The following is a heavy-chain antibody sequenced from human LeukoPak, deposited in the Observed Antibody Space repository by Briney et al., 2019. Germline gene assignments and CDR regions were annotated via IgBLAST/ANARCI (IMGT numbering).Heavy chain of an antibody. CDR1: GFTFSSYS. V-gene: IGHV3-21*01. CDR2: MSSGGTYI. Sequence: GGSLRLSCAASGFTFSSYSMTWVRQAPGKGLEWVSSMSSGGTYIYYADSVRGRFTISRDNAKNSLYLQMNSLRGEDTAVYYCARVSCTNGVCYGFDYWGQGTLVTVSS. J-gene: IGHJ4*02. D-gene: IGHD2-8*01. CDR3: ARVSCTNGVCYGFDY.